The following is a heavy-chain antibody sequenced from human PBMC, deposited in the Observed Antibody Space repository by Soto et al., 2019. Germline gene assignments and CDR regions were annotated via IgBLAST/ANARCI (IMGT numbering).Heavy chain of an antibody. D-gene: IGHD6-13*01. Sequence: PSETLSLTCTVSGGSISSSSYYWGWIRQPPGKGLEWIGSIYYSGSTYYNPSLKSRVTISVDTSKNQFSLKLSSVTAADTAVYYCARPVAAAGKELGDNWFDPWGQGTLVTVSS. CDR2: IYYSGST. V-gene: IGHV4-39*01. J-gene: IGHJ5*02. CDR1: GGSISSSSYY. CDR3: ARPVAAAGKELGDNWFDP.